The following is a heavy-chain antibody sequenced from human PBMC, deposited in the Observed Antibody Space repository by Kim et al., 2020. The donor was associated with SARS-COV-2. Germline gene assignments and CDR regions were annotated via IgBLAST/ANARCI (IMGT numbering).Heavy chain of an antibody. CDR1: GFTFSSYA. CDR3: ARGDSYGPDNDFDY. CDR2: ISYDGSNK. Sequence: GGSLRLSCAASGFTFSSYAMHWVRQAPGKGLEWVAVISYDGSNKYYADSVKGRFTISRDNSKNTLYLQMNSLRAEDMAVYYCARGDSYGPDNDFDYWGQGTLVTVSS. D-gene: IGHD5-18*01. V-gene: IGHV3-30*04. J-gene: IGHJ4*02.